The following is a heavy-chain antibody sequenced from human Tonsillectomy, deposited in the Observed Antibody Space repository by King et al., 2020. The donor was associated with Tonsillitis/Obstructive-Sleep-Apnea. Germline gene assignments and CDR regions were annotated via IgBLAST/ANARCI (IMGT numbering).Heavy chain of an antibody. CDR2: ISYDGSNK. J-gene: IGHJ6*03. V-gene: IGHV3-30*04. D-gene: IGHD2-2*01. CDR1: GFTFSSYA. Sequence: VQLVQSGGGVVQPGRSLRLSCAASGFTFSSYAMHWVRQAPGKGLEWVAVISYDGSNKYYADSVKGRFTISRDNSKNTLYLQMNSLRAEDTAVYYCARDPDNVVVPAAVGYMDVWGKGTTVTVSS. CDR3: ARDPDNVVVPAAVGYMDV.